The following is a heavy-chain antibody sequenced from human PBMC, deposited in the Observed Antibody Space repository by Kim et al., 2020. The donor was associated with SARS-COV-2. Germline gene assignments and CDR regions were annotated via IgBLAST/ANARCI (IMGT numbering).Heavy chain of an antibody. V-gene: IGHV4-39*01. CDR2: IYYSGST. Sequence: SETLSLTCTVSGGSISSSSYYWGWIRQPPGKGLEWIGSIYYSGSTYYNPSLKSRVTISVDTSKNQFSLKLSSVTAADTAVYYCARHLDSNSWYFSDYYYYAMDVWGQGTTVTVSS. CDR1: GGSISSSSYY. D-gene: IGHD6-13*01. CDR3: ARHLDSNSWYFSDYYYYAMDV. J-gene: IGHJ6*02.